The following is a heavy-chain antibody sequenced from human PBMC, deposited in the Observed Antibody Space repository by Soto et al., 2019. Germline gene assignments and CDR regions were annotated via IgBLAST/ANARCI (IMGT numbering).Heavy chain of an antibody. J-gene: IGHJ4*01. V-gene: IGHV1-18*04. CDR1: GYTFANYG. Sequence: VSSVKVSCKASGYTFANYGVGWVRQAPGQGLVWMGWISAYTGSANYAQEFQGRVAVTTDTSTSTASMEVRSLTSDDTAVYYCARSPYSYGKPYYFDYCG. CDR3: ARSPYSYGKPYYFDY. CDR2: ISAYTGSA. D-gene: IGHD5-18*01.